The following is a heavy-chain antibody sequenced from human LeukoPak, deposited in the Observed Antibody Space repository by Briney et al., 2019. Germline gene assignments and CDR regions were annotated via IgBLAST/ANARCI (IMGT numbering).Heavy chain of an antibody. Sequence: SETLSLTCTVSDYSISSGYFWGWIRQPPGKGLEWIGSIYHSGRTYYNASLKSRVTISVDTSKNQFSLKLSSVTAADTAVYYCARDLCSGGSCYSGLDYWGQGTLVTVSS. V-gene: IGHV4-38-2*02. D-gene: IGHD2-15*01. CDR2: IYHSGRT. J-gene: IGHJ4*02. CDR3: ARDLCSGGSCYSGLDY. CDR1: DYSISSGYF.